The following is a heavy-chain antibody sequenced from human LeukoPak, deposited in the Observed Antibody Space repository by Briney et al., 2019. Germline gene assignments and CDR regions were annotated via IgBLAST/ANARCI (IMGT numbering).Heavy chain of an antibody. CDR1: GGSISSGGYS. CDR2: IYHSGST. D-gene: IGHD3-9*01. V-gene: IGHV4-30-2*01. Sequence: SQTLSLTCAVSGGSISSGGYSWSWIRQPPGKGLEWIGYIYHSGSTYYNPSLKSRVTISVDRSKNQFPLKLSSVTAADTAVYYCAREGYDILTGIGYFDLWGRGTLVTVSS. J-gene: IGHJ2*01. CDR3: AREGYDILTGIGYFDL.